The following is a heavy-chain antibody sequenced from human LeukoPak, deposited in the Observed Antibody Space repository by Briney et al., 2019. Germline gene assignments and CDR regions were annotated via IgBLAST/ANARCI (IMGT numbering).Heavy chain of an antibody. CDR2: ISYDGSNK. V-gene: IGHV3-30-3*01. J-gene: IGHJ4*02. CDR3: ARVGDSSGYAVGYFDY. CDR1: GFTFSSYA. D-gene: IGHD3-22*01. Sequence: GGSLRLSCAASGFTFSSYAMHWVRQAPGKGLEWVAVISYDGSNKYYADSVKGRFTISRDNSKNTLYLQMNSLRAEDTAVYYCARVGDSSGYAVGYFDYWDQGTLVTVSS.